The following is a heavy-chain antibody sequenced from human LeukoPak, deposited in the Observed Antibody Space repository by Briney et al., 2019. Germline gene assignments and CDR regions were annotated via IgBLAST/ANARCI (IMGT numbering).Heavy chain of an antibody. Sequence: SETLSLTCAVSGGSISSGGYSWSWIRQPPGKGLEWIGYIYHSGSTCYNPSLKSRVTISVDKSKNQFYLKLSSVTAADTAVYYCARGITMIASEERAFDIWGQGTMVTVSS. D-gene: IGHD3-22*01. J-gene: IGHJ3*02. CDR2: IYHSGST. V-gene: IGHV4-30-2*01. CDR1: GGSISSGGYS. CDR3: ARGITMIASEERAFDI.